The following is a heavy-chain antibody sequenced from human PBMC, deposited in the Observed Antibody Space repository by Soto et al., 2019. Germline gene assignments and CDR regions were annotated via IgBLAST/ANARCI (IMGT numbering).Heavy chain of an antibody. CDR2: ISYDGSNK. V-gene: IGHV3-30-3*01. CDR1: GFTFSSYA. CDR3: ARGPLGPSSWSFDY. D-gene: IGHD6-13*01. Sequence: GGSLRLSCAASGFTFSSYAMHWVRQAPGKGLEWVAVISYDGSNKYYADSVKGRFTISRDNSKNTLYLQMNSLRAEDTAVYYCARGPLGPSSWSFDYWGQGALVTVSS. J-gene: IGHJ4*02.